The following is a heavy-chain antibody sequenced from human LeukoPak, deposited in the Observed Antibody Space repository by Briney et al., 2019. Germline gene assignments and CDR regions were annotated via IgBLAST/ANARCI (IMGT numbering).Heavy chain of an antibody. CDR2: INHSGST. Sequence: SETLSLTCAVYGGSFSGYYWSWLRQPPGKGLEWIGEINHSGSTNYNPSLKSRVTISVDTSKNQFSLKLSSVTAADTAVYYCARTLGLRWKHYFDYWGQGTLVTVSS. V-gene: IGHV4-34*01. CDR3: ARTLGLRWKHYFDY. CDR1: GGSFSGYY. D-gene: IGHD4-23*01. J-gene: IGHJ4*02.